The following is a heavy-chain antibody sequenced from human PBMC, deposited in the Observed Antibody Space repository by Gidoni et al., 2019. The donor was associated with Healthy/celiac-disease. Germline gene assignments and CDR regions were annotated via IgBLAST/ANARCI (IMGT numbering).Heavy chain of an antibody. J-gene: IGHJ3*02. CDR3: ARAYYYDSSSPNDAFDI. CDR1: GFTFSISR. D-gene: IGHD3-22*01. V-gene: IGHV3-21*01. CDR2: ISSSSSYI. Sequence: EVQLVTSGGGQVKPGGSLSLSCAASGFTFSISRMNWVRQAPGKGLEWVSSISSSSSYIYYADSVKGRFTISRDNAKNSLYLQMNSLRAEDTAVYYCARAYYYDSSSPNDAFDIWGQGTMVTVSS.